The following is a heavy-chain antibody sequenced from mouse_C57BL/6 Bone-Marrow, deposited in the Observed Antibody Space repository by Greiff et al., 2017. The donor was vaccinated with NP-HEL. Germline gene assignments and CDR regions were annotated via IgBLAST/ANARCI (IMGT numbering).Heavy chain of an antibody. V-gene: IGHV5-17*01. CDR2: ISSGSSTI. Sequence: EVHLVESGGGLVKPGGSLKLSCAASGFTFSDYGMHWVRQAPEKGLEWVAYISSGSSTIYYADTVKGRFTISRDNAKNTLFLQMTSLRSEDTAMYYCARHGNYVGFAYWGQGTLVTVSA. J-gene: IGHJ3*01. CDR1: GFTFSDYG. CDR3: ARHGNYVGFAY. D-gene: IGHD2-1*01.